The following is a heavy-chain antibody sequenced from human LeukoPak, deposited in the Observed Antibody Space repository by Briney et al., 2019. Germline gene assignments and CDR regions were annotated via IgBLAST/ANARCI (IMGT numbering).Heavy chain of an antibody. Sequence: SETLSLTCAVYGGSCSGYYWSWIRQPPGKGLEWIGEINHSGSTNYNPSLKSRVTISVDTSKNQFSLKLSSVTAADTAVYYCARRHIVVVVAATSFDPWGQGTLVTVSS. CDR2: INHSGST. CDR3: ARRHIVVVVAATSFDP. CDR1: GGSCSGYY. V-gene: IGHV4-34*01. J-gene: IGHJ5*02. D-gene: IGHD2-15*01.